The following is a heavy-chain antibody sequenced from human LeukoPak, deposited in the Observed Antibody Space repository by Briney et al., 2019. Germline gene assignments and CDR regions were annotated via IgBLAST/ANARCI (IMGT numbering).Heavy chain of an antibody. J-gene: IGHJ4*02. V-gene: IGHV4-59*11. CDR1: GGSISSHY. CDR3: ARSRGGTLFDY. Sequence: NPSETLSLTCTVSGGSISSHYWSWIRQPPGKGLEWIGYIYYSGSTNYNPSLKSRVTISVDTSKNQFSLKLSSVTAADTAVYYCARSRGGTLFDYWGQGTLVTVSS. D-gene: IGHD1-26*01. CDR2: IYYSGST.